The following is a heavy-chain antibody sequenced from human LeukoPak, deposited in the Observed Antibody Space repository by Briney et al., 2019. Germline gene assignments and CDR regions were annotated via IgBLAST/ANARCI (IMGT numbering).Heavy chain of an antibody. CDR3: ARSGKMATMPFDY. Sequence: SQTLSLTCTVSGGSISSGGYYWSWIRQHPGTGLEWIGYIYYSGSTYYNPSLKSRVTISVDTSKNQFSLKLSSVTAADTAVYYCARSGKMATMPFDYWGQGTLVTVSS. D-gene: IGHD5-24*01. CDR1: GGSISSGGYY. V-gene: IGHV4-31*03. CDR2: IYYSGST. J-gene: IGHJ4*02.